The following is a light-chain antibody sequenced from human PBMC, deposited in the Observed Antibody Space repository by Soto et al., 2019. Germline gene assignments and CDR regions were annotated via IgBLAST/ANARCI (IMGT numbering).Light chain of an antibody. CDR1: QTIDSW. Sequence: DIPMNQSHSTLSASLGDRVTITCRASQTIDSWLAWYQQRPGKPPNLLIYKASTLASGVPSRFSGSGSGTEFTLTISSLQPDDFATYYCQQYNIYSWTFGQGTIVDI. J-gene: IGKJ1*01. CDR3: QQYNIYSWT. CDR2: KAS. V-gene: IGKV1-5*03.